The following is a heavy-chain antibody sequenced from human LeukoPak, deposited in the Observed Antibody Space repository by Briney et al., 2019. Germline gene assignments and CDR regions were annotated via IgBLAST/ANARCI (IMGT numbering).Heavy chain of an antibody. CDR2: VSNGGGAT. J-gene: IGHJ5*02. CDR1: GYTFSPYW. CDR3: TRENYVPDS. D-gene: IGHD2/OR15-2a*01. V-gene: IGHV3-7*03. Sequence: GGSLRLSCVASGYTFSPYWMSWVRQIPGKGLEWVASVSNGGGATYYVDSVRGRFTISRDDAKNSLFLQMNGLRSDDTAVYYCTRENYVPDSWGQGTLVTVSS.